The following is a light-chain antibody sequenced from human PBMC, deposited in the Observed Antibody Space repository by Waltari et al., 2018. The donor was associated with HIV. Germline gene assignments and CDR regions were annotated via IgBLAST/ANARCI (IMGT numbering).Light chain of an antibody. Sequence: DIQMTQSPSSLSASVGDRVTISCRASQSISNLLNWYQQKPGKAPKLLIYAAVNLQSGVSSRFSGSGSGTDYALIINSLQSEDFATYYCQQSFSTPLTFGQGTKVEIK. V-gene: IGKV1-39*01. CDR3: QQSFSTPLT. CDR1: QSISNL. CDR2: AAV. J-gene: IGKJ1*01.